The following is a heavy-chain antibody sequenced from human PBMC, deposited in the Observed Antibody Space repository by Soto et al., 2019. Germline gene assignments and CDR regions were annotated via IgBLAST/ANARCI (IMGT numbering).Heavy chain of an antibody. CDR1: GYTFTSYG. J-gene: IGHJ5*02. V-gene: IGHV1-18*01. CDR3: ARGLVGATRESIRFDP. Sequence: ASVKVSCKASGYTFTSYGISWVRQAPGQGLEWMGWISAYNGNTNYAQKLQGRVTMTTDTSTSTAYMELRSLRSDDTAVYYCARGLVGATRESIRFDPWGQGTLVTVSS. CDR2: ISAYNGNT. D-gene: IGHD1-26*01.